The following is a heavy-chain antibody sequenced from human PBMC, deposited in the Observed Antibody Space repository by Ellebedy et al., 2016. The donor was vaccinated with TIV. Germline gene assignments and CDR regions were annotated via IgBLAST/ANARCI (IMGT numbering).Heavy chain of an antibody. J-gene: IGHJ6*02. CDR2: IYYSGST. V-gene: IGHV4-59*01. Sequence: SETLSLXXTVSGASISSYYWSWLRQSPGKGLEWIGYIYYSGSTDYNPSLKSRVTISVDTSKNQFSLNLTSVTAADTALYYCARALAGSNKVTYHFGMDVWGQGTTVTVS. D-gene: IGHD2-21*02. CDR1: GASISSYY. CDR3: ARALAGSNKVTYHFGMDV.